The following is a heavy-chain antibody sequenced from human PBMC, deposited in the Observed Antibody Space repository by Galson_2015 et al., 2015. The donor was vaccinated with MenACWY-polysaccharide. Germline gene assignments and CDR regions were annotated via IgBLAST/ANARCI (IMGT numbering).Heavy chain of an antibody. V-gene: IGHV3-23*01. J-gene: IGHJ4*02. CDR3: AKMYGDLPVGLNL. Sequence: SLRLSCAASGFTFTSYAISWVRQAPGKGLEWVSAIRSSGTNTYYADSVKGRFTISRDNSKNTLYLQMNSLRAEDTAVYYCAKMYGDLPVGLNLWGQGTLVTVSS. D-gene: IGHD4-17*01. CDR2: IRSSGTNT. CDR1: GFTFTSYA.